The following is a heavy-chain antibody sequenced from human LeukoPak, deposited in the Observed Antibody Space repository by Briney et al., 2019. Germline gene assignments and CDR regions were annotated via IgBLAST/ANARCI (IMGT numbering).Heavy chain of an antibody. Sequence: GASVKVSCKASGYTFTSYGISWVRQAPGQGLEWMGWISAYNGNTNYAQKLQGRVTMTTDTSTSTAYMELRSLRSDDTAVYYCARFGAAAGPYYYYYYGMDVWGQGTTVTVSS. V-gene: IGHV1-18*01. CDR1: GYTFTSYG. CDR3: ARFGAAAGPYYYYYYGMDV. J-gene: IGHJ6*02. D-gene: IGHD6-13*01. CDR2: ISAYNGNT.